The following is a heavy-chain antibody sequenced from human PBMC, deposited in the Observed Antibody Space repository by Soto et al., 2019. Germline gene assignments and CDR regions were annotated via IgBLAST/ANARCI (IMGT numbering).Heavy chain of an antibody. Sequence: NPSETLSLTCTVSGGSISSYYWSWIRQPAGKGLEWIGRIYTSGSTNYNPSLKSRVTMSVDTSKNQFSLKLSSVTAADTAVYYCARDHDYDILTGYQNYYYYGMDVWGQGTTVTVSS. CDR1: GGSISSYY. CDR3: ARDHDYDILTGYQNYYYYGMDV. D-gene: IGHD3-9*01. J-gene: IGHJ6*02. V-gene: IGHV4-4*07. CDR2: IYTSGST.